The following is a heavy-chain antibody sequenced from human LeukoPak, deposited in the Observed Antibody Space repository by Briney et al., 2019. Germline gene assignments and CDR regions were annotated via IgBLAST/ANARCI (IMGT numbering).Heavy chain of an antibody. Sequence: PGGSLRLSYAASGFTFSGYSMIWVRQAPGKGLDWVSYISTSSSTIYYADSVKGRFTISRDNAKNSLYLQVNSLRDEDTAVYYCARGRTYGSGSYWAFDYWGQGTLVTVSS. CDR2: ISTSSSTI. J-gene: IGHJ4*02. V-gene: IGHV3-48*02. CDR3: ARGRTYGSGSYWAFDY. CDR1: GFTFSGYS. D-gene: IGHD3-10*01.